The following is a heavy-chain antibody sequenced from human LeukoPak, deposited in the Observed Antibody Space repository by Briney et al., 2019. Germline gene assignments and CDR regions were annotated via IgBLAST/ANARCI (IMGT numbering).Heavy chain of an antibody. J-gene: IGHJ4*02. D-gene: IGHD3-9*01. V-gene: IGHV3-21*01. Sequence: GGSLRLSCAASGFTFSSFSMNWVRQAPGKGLEWVSSISSSGSYKYYADSVKGRFTISRDNAKNSLYLQMNSLRAEDTAVYYCARDQRRYDILTGYGATDYWGQGTLVTVSS. CDR1: GFTFSSFS. CDR2: ISSSGSYK. CDR3: ARDQRRYDILTGYGATDY.